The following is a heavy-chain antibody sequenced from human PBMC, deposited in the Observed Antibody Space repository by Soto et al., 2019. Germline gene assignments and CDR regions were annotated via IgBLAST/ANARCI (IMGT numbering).Heavy chain of an antibody. CDR1: GFTFNSHG. CDR2: LSYDGINK. Sequence: QVQLVESGGGVVQPGRSLRLSCTASGFTFNSHGMHWVRQAPGKGLEWVAGLSYDGINKFYLDSVKGRFTISRDNAKNSVYLPMNSLRADDTALYFCVKPIWGGTVTSDFQHWGQGTLVSVSS. J-gene: IGHJ1*01. V-gene: IGHV3-30*18. D-gene: IGHD4-17*01. CDR3: VKPIWGGTVTSDFQH.